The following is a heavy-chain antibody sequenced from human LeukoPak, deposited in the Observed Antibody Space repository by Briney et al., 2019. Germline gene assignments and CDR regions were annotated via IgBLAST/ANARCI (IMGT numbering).Heavy chain of an antibody. CDR1: GFTFSSYW. CDR3: ARVPYDTTGYSWFGLDY. D-gene: IGHD3-22*01. J-gene: IGHJ4*02. CDR2: IKQDGSEK. V-gene: IGHV3-7*01. Sequence: GGSLRLSCAASGFTFSSYWMSWVRQAPGKGLEWVANIKQDGSEKHYVDSVKGRFTISRDNAKNSLYLQMNSLRAEDTAVYYCARVPYDTTGYSWFGLDYWGQGTLVTVSS.